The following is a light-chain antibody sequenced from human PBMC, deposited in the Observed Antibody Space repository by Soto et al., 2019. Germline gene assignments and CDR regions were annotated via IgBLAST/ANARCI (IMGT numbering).Light chain of an antibody. Sequence: EIVMTQSPATLSVSPGERATLSCRASQSVDSNLAWYQQKPGQAPRLLIYGASTRATGIPARFSGSGSGTEFTLTISSLQSEDFAVYYCQQYNIWPPGRFSFGPGTKVDIK. CDR3: QQYNIWPPGRFS. V-gene: IGKV3-15*01. J-gene: IGKJ3*01. CDR2: GAS. CDR1: QSVDSN.